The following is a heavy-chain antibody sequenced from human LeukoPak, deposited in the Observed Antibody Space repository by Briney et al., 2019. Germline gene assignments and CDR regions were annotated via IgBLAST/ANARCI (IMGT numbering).Heavy chain of an antibody. D-gene: IGHD2-21*01. Sequence: GGSLRLSCATSGFTFSTYAMHWVRQAPGKGLEWVAVISYDGSNKYYADSVKGRFTISRDNSKNTLYLQMNSLRAEDTAVYYCARDLHCGGDCYSEYNWFDPWGQGTLVTVSS. CDR3: ARDLHCGGDCYSEYNWFDP. CDR2: ISYDGSNK. J-gene: IGHJ5*02. CDR1: GFTFSTYA. V-gene: IGHV3-33*05.